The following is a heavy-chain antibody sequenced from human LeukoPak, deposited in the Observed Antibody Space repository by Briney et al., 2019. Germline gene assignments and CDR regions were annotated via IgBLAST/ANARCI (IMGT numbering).Heavy chain of an antibody. J-gene: IGHJ4*02. CDR3: ARDLSMVVPAHALDY. Sequence: ASVKVSCKASGYTFTSYYMHWVRQAPGQGLEWMGIINPSGGSTSYAQKFQGRVTMTRDTSTSTVYMELSSLRSEDTAVYYCARDLSMVVPAHALDYWGQGTLVTVSS. V-gene: IGHV1-46*01. CDR1: GYTFTSYY. D-gene: IGHD2-2*01. CDR2: INPSGGST.